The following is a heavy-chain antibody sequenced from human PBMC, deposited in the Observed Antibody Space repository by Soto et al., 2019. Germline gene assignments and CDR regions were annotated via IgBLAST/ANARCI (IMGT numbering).Heavy chain of an antibody. V-gene: IGHV1-8*01. D-gene: IGHD6-19*01. J-gene: IGHJ6*02. CDR3: AGGSSGWGLYYYYYYGMDV. CDR2: MNPNSGNT. Sequence: ASVKVSCKASGYTFTSYDINWVRQATGQGPEWMGWMNPNSGNTGYAQKFQGRVTMTRNTSISTAYMELSSLRSEDTAVYYCAGGSSGWGLYYYYYYGMDVWGQGTTVTVSS. CDR1: GYTFTSYD.